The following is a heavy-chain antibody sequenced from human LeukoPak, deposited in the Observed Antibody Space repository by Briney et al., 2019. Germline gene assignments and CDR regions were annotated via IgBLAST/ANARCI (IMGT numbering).Heavy chain of an antibody. D-gene: IGHD3-16*01. Sequence: GSSVKVSCKASGGTFSSYTISWVRQAPGQGLEWMGRIIPILGIANYAQKFQGRVTITADKSTSTAYMELSSLRSGDTAVYYCARDTGRGSGAFDIWGQGTMVTVSS. J-gene: IGHJ3*02. V-gene: IGHV1-69*04. CDR1: GGTFSSYT. CDR2: IIPILGIA. CDR3: ARDTGRGSGAFDI.